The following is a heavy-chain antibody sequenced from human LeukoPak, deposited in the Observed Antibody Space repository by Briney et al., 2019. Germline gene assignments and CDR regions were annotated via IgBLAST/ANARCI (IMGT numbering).Heavy chain of an antibody. CDR3: ARDFYDFWSGYAY. J-gene: IGHJ4*02. D-gene: IGHD3-3*01. CDR1: GFTFSSYA. CDR2: ISYDGSNK. Sequence: PGRSLRLSCAASGFTFSSYAMHWVRQAPGKGLEWVAVISYDGSNKYYADSVKGRFTISRDNSKNTLYLQMNSLRAEDTAVYYCARDFYDFWSGYAYWGQGTLVPVSS. V-gene: IGHV3-30-3*01.